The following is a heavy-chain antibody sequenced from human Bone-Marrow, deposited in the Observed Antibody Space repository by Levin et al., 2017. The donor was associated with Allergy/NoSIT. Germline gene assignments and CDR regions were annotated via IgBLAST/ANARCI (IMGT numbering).Heavy chain of an antibody. CDR1: GGTFSSYA. V-gene: IGHV1-69*06. CDR3: ASSPPKFGVTTKYYYYYYMDV. J-gene: IGHJ6*03. D-gene: IGHD4-11*01. Sequence: SVKVSCKASGGTFSSYAISWVRQAPGQGLEWMGGIIPIFGTANYAQKFQGRVTITADKSTSTAYMELSSLRSEDTAVYYCASSPPKFGVTTKYYYYYYMDVWGKGTTVTVSS. CDR2: IIPIFGTA.